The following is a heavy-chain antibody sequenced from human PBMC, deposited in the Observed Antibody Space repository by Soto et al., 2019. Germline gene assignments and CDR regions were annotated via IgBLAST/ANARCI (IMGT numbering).Heavy chain of an antibody. Sequence: GGSLRLSCAASGFTFSTYAMTWVRQAPGKGLEWVSAISASGVSTYYADSVKGRFTISRDNAKNSLYLQMNSLRDEDTAVYYCARDRGYTYGFDFWGQGALVTVSS. J-gene: IGHJ4*02. CDR1: GFTFSTYA. D-gene: IGHD5-18*01. CDR3: ARDRGYTYGFDF. CDR2: ISASGVST. V-gene: IGHV3-23*01.